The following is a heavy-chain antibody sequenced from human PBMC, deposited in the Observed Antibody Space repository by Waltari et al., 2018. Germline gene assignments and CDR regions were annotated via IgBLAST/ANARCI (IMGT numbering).Heavy chain of an antibody. D-gene: IGHD4-17*01. CDR3: AAGVDDYGDSFDY. CDR2: ISYDGSNK. V-gene: IGHV3-30-3*01. J-gene: IGHJ4*02. CDR1: GFTFSSYA. Sequence: QVQLVESGGGVVQPGRSLRLSCAASGFTFSSYAMHWVRQAPGKGLEWVAVISYDGSNKYYADSVKGRFTISRDNSKNTLYLQMNSLRAEDTAVYYCAAGVDDYGDSFDYWGQGTLVTVSS.